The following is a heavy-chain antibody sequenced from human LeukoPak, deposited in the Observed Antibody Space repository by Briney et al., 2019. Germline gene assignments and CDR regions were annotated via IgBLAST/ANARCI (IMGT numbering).Heavy chain of an antibody. Sequence: PSETLSLTCTVSGGSISSSSYYWGWIRQPPGKGLEWIGSIYYSGSTYYNPSLKSRVTISIDTSKNQFSLKLSSVTAADTAVYYCARVVVITRYFDYWGQGTLVTVSS. CDR3: ARVVVITRYFDY. CDR1: GGSISSSSYY. V-gene: IGHV4-39*07. CDR2: IYYSGST. J-gene: IGHJ4*02. D-gene: IGHD3-22*01.